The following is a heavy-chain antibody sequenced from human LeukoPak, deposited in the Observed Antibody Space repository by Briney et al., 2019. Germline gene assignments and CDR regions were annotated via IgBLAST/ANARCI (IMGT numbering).Heavy chain of an antibody. CDR2: IRYDGSNK. J-gene: IGHJ4*02. Sequence: GGSLRLSCAASGFTFSSYGMHWVRQAPGKGLEWVAFIRYDGSNKDYADSVKGRFTISRDNSKNTLYLQMNSLRAEDTAVYYCARGLCGGDCYDYWGQGTLVTVSS. CDR3: ARGLCGGDCYDY. CDR1: GFTFSSYG. D-gene: IGHD2-21*01. V-gene: IGHV3-30*02.